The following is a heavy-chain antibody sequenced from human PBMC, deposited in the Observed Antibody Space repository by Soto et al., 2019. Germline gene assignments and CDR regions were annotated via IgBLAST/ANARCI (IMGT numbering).Heavy chain of an antibody. V-gene: IGHV3-9*01. CDR2: ISWNSGSI. CDR1: GFTFDDYA. J-gene: IGHJ3*02. CDR3: ARGIAVAVHDAFDI. Sequence: GGSLRLSCAASGFTFDDYAMHWVRQAPGKGLEWVSGISWNSGSIGYADSVKGRFTISRDNAKNSLYLQMNSLRAEDTALYYCARGIAVAVHDAFDIWGQGTMVTVSS. D-gene: IGHD6-19*01.